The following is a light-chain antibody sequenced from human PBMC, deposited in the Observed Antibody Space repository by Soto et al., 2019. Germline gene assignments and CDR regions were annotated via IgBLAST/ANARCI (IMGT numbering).Light chain of an antibody. CDR3: CSYAGSYTFFYV. J-gene: IGLJ1*01. Sequence: QSALTQPRSESGSPGQSVTISCTGTSSDVGGYNYVSWYQQHPGKAPKLMIYDVSKRPSGVPDRFSGSKSGNTASLTISGLQAEDEADYYCCSYAGSYTFFYVFGTGTKLTVL. CDR1: SSDVGGYNY. CDR2: DVS. V-gene: IGLV2-11*01.